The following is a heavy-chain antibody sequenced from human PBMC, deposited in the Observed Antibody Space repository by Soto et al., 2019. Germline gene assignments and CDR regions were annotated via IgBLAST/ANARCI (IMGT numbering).Heavy chain of an antibody. Sequence: GASVKVSCKASEGTFSSYAISWVRQAPGQGLEWMGGIIPIFGTANYAQKLQGRVTITADESTSTAYMELSSLRSEGTAVYYCARAPGQWLVRLHFDYWGQGTLVTSPQ. CDR1: EGTFSSYA. CDR2: IIPIFGTA. V-gene: IGHV1-69*13. CDR3: ARAPGQWLVRLHFDY. J-gene: IGHJ4*02. D-gene: IGHD6-19*01.